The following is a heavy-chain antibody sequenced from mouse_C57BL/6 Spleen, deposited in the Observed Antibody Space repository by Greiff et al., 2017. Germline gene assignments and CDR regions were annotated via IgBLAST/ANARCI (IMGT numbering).Heavy chain of an antibody. CDR2: ISGGGGNT. Sequence: EVKLVESGGGLVKPGGSLKLSCAASGFTFSSYTMSWVRQTPGKRLEWVATISGGGGNTYYPESVKGRFTISRDNAKNTLYLQMSSLRSEDTALYYCARWLLLYYAMDYLGQGTSVTVSS. CDR3: ARWLLLYYAMDY. V-gene: IGHV5-9*01. D-gene: IGHD2-3*01. J-gene: IGHJ4*01. CDR1: GFTFSSYT.